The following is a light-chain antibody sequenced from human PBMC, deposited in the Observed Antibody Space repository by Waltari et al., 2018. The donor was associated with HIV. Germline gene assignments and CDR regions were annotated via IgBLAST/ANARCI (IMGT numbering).Light chain of an antibody. CDR2: EIN. CDR3: GAWDSSLTVGM. Sequence: QSVLTQPPSVSAAPGQKVTISCSGSSSNIGNNFVSWYQQLQGTAPKLLSYEINNRPSGIPDRFSGSKSATSATLDITGLQTGDEADYHCGAWDSSLTVGMFGGGTKLTVL. J-gene: IGLJ3*02. CDR1: SSNIGNNF. V-gene: IGLV1-51*02.